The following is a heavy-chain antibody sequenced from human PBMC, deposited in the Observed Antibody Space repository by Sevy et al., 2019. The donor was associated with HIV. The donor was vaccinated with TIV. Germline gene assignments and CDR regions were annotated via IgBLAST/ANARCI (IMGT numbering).Heavy chain of an antibody. Sequence: GGSLRLSCAASEFTFSSYARHWVRQAPGKGLEWVAVISYDGSNKFYADSVKGRFTISRDNSKNTLYLQMNSLRAEDTAVYYCAREGLIWVGYSYASSAFDIWGQGTMVTVSS. CDR3: AREGLIWVGYSYASSAFDI. CDR2: ISYDGSNK. CDR1: EFTFSSYA. V-gene: IGHV3-30-3*01. D-gene: IGHD5-18*01. J-gene: IGHJ3*02.